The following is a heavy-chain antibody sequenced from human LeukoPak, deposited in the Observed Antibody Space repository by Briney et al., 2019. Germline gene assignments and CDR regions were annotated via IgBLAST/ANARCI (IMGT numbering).Heavy chain of an antibody. D-gene: IGHD3-10*01. CDR2: ISSSGSTI. V-gene: IGHV3-48*04. Sequence: GGSLRLSCAASGFTFSTYSMNWVRQAPGKGLEWVSYISSSGSTIYYADSVKGRFTISRDTAKNSLYLQMNSLRAEDTAVYYCARDLRFGELDKDYWGQGTLVTVSS. J-gene: IGHJ4*02. CDR3: ARDLRFGELDKDY. CDR1: GFTFSTYS.